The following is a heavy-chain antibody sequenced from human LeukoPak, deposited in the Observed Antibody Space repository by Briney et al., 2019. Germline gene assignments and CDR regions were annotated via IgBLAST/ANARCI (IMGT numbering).Heavy chain of an antibody. CDR3: ERVERWLQFGSYYYYGMDV. D-gene: IGHD5-24*01. V-gene: IGHV6-1*01. CDR1: GDSVSSNSAA. Sequence: SKTLSLTCAISGDSVSSNSAAWNWIRQSPSRGLEWLGRTYYRSKWYNDYAVSVKGRITINPDTSKNQFSLQLNSVTPEDTAVYYCERVERWLQFGSYYYYGMDVWGQGTTVTVSS. CDR2: TYYRSKWYN. J-gene: IGHJ6*02.